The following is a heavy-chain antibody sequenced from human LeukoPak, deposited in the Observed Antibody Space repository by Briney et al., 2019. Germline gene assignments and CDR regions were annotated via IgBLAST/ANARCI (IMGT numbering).Heavy chain of an antibody. J-gene: IGHJ5*02. CDR3: AKVGGPISGSYYGPTLGSNWFDP. V-gene: IGHV3-30*02. CDR2: IRYDGSNK. CDR1: GFTFSSYG. D-gene: IGHD1-26*01. Sequence: PGGSLRLSCAASGFTFSSYGMHWIRQAPGRGLEWVAFIRYDGSNKYYADSVKGRFTISRDNSKNTLYLQMNSLRAEDTAVYYCAKVGGPISGSYYGPTLGSNWFDPWGQGTLVTVSS.